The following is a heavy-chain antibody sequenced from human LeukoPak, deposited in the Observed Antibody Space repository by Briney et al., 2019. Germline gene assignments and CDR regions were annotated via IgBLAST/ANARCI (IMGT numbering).Heavy chain of an antibody. V-gene: IGHV3-23*01. J-gene: IGHJ6*01. CDR1: GFTFSGFA. CDR2: ISGSGDNT. Sequence: GGSLRLSCAASGFTFSGFAMCWVRRTPGKGLEWVSGISGSGDNTLYADSVKGRFTISRDNSKNTLYLEMNSLRAEDTAIYYCAKMKGHPLPKYYMDVWGQGTTVTVSS. D-gene: IGHD1-26*01. CDR3: AKMKGHPLPKYYMDV.